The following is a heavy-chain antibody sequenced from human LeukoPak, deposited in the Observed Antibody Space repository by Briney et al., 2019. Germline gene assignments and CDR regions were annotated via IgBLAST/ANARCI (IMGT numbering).Heavy chain of an antibody. J-gene: IGHJ4*02. CDR3: ARGGYNSPVDY. V-gene: IGHV4-39*07. D-gene: IGHD1-20*01. Sequence: SETLSLTCTVSGGSISSYYWGWIRQPPGKGLEWIGSIYYSGSTYYNPSLKSRVTISLDTSKNQFSLKLSSVTAADTAFYYCARGGYNSPVDYWGQGTLVTVSS. CDR1: GGSISSYY. CDR2: IYYSGST.